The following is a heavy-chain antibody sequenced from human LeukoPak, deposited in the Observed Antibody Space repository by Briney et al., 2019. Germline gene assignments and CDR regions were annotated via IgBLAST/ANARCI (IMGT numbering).Heavy chain of an antibody. J-gene: IGHJ6*03. CDR1: GFTFRSYA. D-gene: IGHD2/OR15-2a*01. V-gene: IGHV3-30*04. CDR3: ARPFLAGGYYMDV. CDR2: ISYDGSNK. Sequence: GGSLRLSCAASGFTFRSYAMHWVRQAPGKGLEWVALISYDGSNKYYADSVKGRFTISRDNSKNTLFLQMNSLRADDTAVYYCARPFLAGGYYMDVWGKGTTVTISS.